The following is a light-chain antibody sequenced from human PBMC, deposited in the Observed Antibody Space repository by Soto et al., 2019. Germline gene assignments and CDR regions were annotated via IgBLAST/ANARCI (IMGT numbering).Light chain of an antibody. CDR1: RSDVGVYNY. Sequence: QSVLTQPASVSGSPGQSITISCTGTRSDVGVYNYVSWYQHHPGKAPKLMIFEVSNRPSGVSDRFSGSKSGNTASLTISGLQAEDEANYYCSSYTSGYTLVFGTGTKLTVL. V-gene: IGLV2-14*01. CDR2: EVS. J-gene: IGLJ1*01. CDR3: SSYTSGYTLV.